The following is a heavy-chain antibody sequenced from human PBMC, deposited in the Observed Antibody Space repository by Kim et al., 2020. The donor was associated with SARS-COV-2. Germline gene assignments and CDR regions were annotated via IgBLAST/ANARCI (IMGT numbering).Heavy chain of an antibody. CDR1: GFTFSSYD. V-gene: IGHV3-13*04. J-gene: IGHJ6*02. Sequence: GGSLRLSCAASGFTFSSYDMHWVRQATGKGLEWVSAIATAGDTYCPGSVKGRFTISRENAKNSLYLQMNSLRAGDTAVYYCARGGRGGSAIFGVVIIDPYGMDVWGQGTTVTVSS. D-gene: IGHD3-3*01. CDR3: ARGGRGGSAIFGVVIIDPYGMDV. CDR2: IATAGDT.